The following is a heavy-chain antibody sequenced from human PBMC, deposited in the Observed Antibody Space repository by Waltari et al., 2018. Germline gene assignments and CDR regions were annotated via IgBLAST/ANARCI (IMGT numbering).Heavy chain of an antibody. CDR1: GGSLSSSSYY. Sequence: QLQLQESGPGLVKPSETLSLTCTVSGGSLSSSSYYWGWIRQPPGKGLEWIGSIYYSGSTYYNPSLKSRVTISVDTSKNQFSLKLSSVTAADTAVYYCARHRGYETTFDYWGQGTLVTVSS. V-gene: IGHV4-39*01. J-gene: IGHJ4*02. D-gene: IGHD3-10*01. CDR3: ARHRGYETTFDY. CDR2: IYYSGST.